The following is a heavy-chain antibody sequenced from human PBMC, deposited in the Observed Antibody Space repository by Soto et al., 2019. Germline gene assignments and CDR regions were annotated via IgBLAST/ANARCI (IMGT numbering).Heavy chain of an antibody. D-gene: IGHD3-22*01. CDR3: ARSHPYYYDSSGYDY. V-gene: IGHV4-4*02. J-gene: IGHJ4*02. Sequence: SETLSLTCAVAGGSISSSNWWSWVRQPPGKGLEWIGEIYHSGSTNYNPSLKSRVTISVDKSKNQFSLKLSSVTAADTAVYYCARSHPYYYDSSGYDYWGQGTLVTVSS. CDR2: IYHSGST. CDR1: GGSISSSNW.